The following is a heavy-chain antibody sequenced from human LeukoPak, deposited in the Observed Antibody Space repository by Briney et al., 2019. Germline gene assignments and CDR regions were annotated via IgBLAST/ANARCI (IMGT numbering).Heavy chain of an antibody. Sequence: GGSLRLSCAASGFTFSTFWMHWVRQAPGKGRVWVSGIKSDGSITTYADSVKGRFTISRDNAENTLYLQMNSLRAEDTAVYYCARGRYYGMDVWGQGTTVTVSS. CDR3: ARGRYYGMDV. J-gene: IGHJ6*02. V-gene: IGHV3-74*03. CDR1: GFTFSTFW. CDR2: IKSDGSIT.